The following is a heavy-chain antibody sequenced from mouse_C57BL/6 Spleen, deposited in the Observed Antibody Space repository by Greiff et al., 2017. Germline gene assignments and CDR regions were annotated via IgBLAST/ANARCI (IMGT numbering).Heavy chain of an antibody. J-gene: IGHJ2*01. V-gene: IGHV2-9-1*01. CDR2: IWPGGGT. D-gene: IGHD1-1*01. CDR3: ARAYKSGSRGYFDY. Sequence: QVQLKESGPGLVAPSQSLSITCTVSGFSLTSYAISWVRQPPGKGLEWLGVIWPGGGTNYNSALKSRLNISKDNSKSQVFLKMNSLHTDDTARYYCARAYKSGSRGYFDYWGQGTTLTVSS. CDR1: GFSLTSYA.